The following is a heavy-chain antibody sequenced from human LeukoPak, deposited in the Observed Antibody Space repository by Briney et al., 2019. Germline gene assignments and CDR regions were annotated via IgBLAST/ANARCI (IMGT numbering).Heavy chain of an antibody. CDR3: ARGNVDYGDYVLDY. D-gene: IGHD4-17*01. CDR1: GGTFSSYA. J-gene: IGHJ4*02. Sequence: GASVTVSCKASGGTFSSYAISWVRQAPGQGLEWMGRIIPILGIANYAQKFQGRVTITADKSTSTAYMELSSLRSEDTAVYYCARGNVDYGDYVLDYWGQGTLVTVSS. CDR2: IIPILGIA. V-gene: IGHV1-69*04.